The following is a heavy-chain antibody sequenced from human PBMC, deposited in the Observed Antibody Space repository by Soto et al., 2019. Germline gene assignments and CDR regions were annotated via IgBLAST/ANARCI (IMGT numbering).Heavy chain of an antibody. CDR1: GGSISSGYYY. CDR3: ARVTRYCSSTSCYWFDP. CDR2: IYYSGST. Sequence: SETLSLTGTVSGGSISSGYYYWSWIRQPPGKGLEWIGYIYYSGSTYYNPSLKSRVNISVDTSKNQFSLKLSSVTASEAAVYYCARVTRYCSSTSCYWFDPSGQVTLVTLSS. V-gene: IGHV4-30-4*01. D-gene: IGHD2-2*01. J-gene: IGHJ5*02.